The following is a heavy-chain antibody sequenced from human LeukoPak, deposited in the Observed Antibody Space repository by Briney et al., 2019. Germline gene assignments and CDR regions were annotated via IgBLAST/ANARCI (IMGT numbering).Heavy chain of an antibody. Sequence: GESLKISCQDSGYSLTNHWISWVRQMPGKGLEWLGRIRPSDSYTNYSPSFQGDVTISADKSFSTAYLQWSSLKASDTAIYYCASSYSSDGYFDFWGRGTLVTVSS. CDR2: IRPSDSYT. V-gene: IGHV5-10-1*01. CDR3: ASSYSSDGYFDF. D-gene: IGHD6-19*01. J-gene: IGHJ2*01. CDR1: GYSLTNHW.